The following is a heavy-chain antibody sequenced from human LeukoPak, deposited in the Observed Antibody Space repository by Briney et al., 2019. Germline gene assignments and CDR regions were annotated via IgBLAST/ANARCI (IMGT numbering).Heavy chain of an antibody. D-gene: IGHD3-10*01. V-gene: IGHV3-30-3*01. CDR1: GFTFNTYA. CDR2: ISYDGSNK. J-gene: IGHJ4*02. Sequence: GGSLRLSCAASGFTFNTYAMHWVRQAPGKGLEWVAVISYDGSNKYYADSVKGRFTISRDNSKNTLFLQMNSLRAEDTAVYYCAKASNYGSGSYYPRGVDYWGQGTLVTVSS. CDR3: AKASNYGSGSYYPRGVDY.